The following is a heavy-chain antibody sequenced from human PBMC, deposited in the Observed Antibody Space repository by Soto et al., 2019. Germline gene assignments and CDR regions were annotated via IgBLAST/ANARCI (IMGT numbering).Heavy chain of an antibody. CDR1: GGSISSCSNC. CDR2: IYDSGST. Sequence: QLQLQESGPGLVKPSETLSLTCAVSGGSISSCSNCWGWIRQPPGKGLEWIGNIYDSGSTYYNPSLTRRVTIYVDTSNNQFSLKLRSVTAADPAVYYCASLSVDYVSYWGQGTLVTVSS. V-gene: IGHV4-39*01. J-gene: IGHJ4*02. CDR3: ASLSVDYVSY.